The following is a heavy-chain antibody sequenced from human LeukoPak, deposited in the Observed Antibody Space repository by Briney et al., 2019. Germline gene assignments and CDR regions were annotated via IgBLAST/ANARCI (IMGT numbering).Heavy chain of an antibody. D-gene: IGHD4-23*01. V-gene: IGHV3-30*02. CDR2: IRGDGSDK. J-gene: IGHJ3*02. CDR1: RFSFSNYA. Sequence: GGSLRLSCIAYRFSFSNYAMFWVRQAPGKGLEWVAFIRGDGSDKYYADSAEGRFTISRDTSKNTLYLQMNSLRVEDTALYYCARVRSVGGNPHAFNIWGQGTMVTVSS. CDR3: ARVRSVGGNPHAFNI.